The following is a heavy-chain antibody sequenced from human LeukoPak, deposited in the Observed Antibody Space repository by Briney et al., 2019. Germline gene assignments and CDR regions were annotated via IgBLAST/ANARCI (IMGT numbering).Heavy chain of an antibody. Sequence: ASLKVSCKPSGYTFTGYYLHWLRQAPGQGLEWMGWINPNTGAIMYAEKFQGRVTMTRDTSISTAYMELSRLRSDDTAVYYCARDRCTNGVCYDYWGQGTLVTVSS. CDR1: GYTFTGYY. V-gene: IGHV1-2*02. CDR2: INPNTGAI. D-gene: IGHD2-8*01. J-gene: IGHJ4*02. CDR3: ARDRCTNGVCYDY.